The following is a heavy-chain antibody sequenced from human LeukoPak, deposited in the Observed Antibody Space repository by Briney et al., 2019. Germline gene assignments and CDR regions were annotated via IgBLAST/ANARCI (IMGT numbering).Heavy chain of an antibody. CDR2: IAHHGNNK. J-gene: IGHJ4*02. CDR1: GFTFSSSA. Sequence: PGGSLRLSCGASGFTFSSSAMHWVRQGPGKGLEWVAYIAHHGNNKYYADSVKGRFTISRDNSKGSQYLQMNSLRADDTAVYYCAKDGSWSCTDWGQGTLVRVSS. V-gene: IGHV3-30*02. CDR3: AKDGSWSCTD. D-gene: IGHD2-8*02.